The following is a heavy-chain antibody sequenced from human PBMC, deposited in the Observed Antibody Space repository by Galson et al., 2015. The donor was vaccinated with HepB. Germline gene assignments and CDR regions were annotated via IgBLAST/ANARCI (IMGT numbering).Heavy chain of an antibody. V-gene: IGHV1-69*02. CDR1: GGTFSSYT. D-gene: IGHD2-15*01. CDR2: IIPILGIA. J-gene: IGHJ6*02. Sequence: SVKVSCKASGGTFSSYTISWVRQAPGQGLEWMGRIIPILGIANYAQKFQGRVTITADKSTSTAYMELSSLRSEDTAVYYCARLYCSGGSCYGGLNYYYGMDVWGQGTTVTVSS. CDR3: ARLYCSGGSCYGGLNYYYGMDV.